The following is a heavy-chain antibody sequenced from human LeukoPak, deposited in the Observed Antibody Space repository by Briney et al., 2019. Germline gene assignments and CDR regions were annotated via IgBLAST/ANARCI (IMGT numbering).Heavy chain of an antibody. CDR1: GGTFSSYA. Sequence: GASVKVSCTASGGTFSSYAVSWVRQAPGQGLEWMGGIIPIFGTANYAQKFQGRVTITADESTSTAYMELSSLRSEDTAVYYCARAITQLEPAGGAFDYWGQGTLVTASS. D-gene: IGHD1-1*01. CDR3: ARAITQLEPAGGAFDY. CDR2: IIPIFGTA. J-gene: IGHJ4*02. V-gene: IGHV1-69*13.